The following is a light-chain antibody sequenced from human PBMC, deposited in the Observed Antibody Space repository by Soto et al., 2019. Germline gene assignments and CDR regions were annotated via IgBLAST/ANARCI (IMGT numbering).Light chain of an antibody. CDR1: SSDVGGYDF. CDR2: DVS. J-gene: IGLJ3*02. CDR3: TSYTPSDMGV. V-gene: IGLV2-14*01. Sequence: QSVLTQPASVSGSPGQSITISCTGTSSDVGGYDFVSWYQQRPGKAPKLIIYDVSNRPSGVSNRFSGSKSGNTASLTISGLQAEDEADYYCTSYTPSDMGVFGGGTKPTVL.